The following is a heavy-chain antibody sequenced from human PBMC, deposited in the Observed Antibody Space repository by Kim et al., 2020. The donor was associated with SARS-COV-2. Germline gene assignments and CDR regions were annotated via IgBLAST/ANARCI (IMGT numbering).Heavy chain of an antibody. D-gene: IGHD3-3*01. J-gene: IGHJ4*01. Sequence: YAESAKGRFTISRDDSNTTLYLEMDSLTVEDTAVYYCAEDSDFWSGFYFDYWGHGTLVTVSA. CDR3: AEDSDFWSGFYFDY. V-gene: IGHV3-23*01.